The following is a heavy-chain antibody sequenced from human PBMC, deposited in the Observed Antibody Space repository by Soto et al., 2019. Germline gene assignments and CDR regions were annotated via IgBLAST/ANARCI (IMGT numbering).Heavy chain of an antibody. CDR1: GGSISSYY. CDR2: IYYSGST. Sequence: SETLSLTCTVSGGSISSYYWSWIRQPPGKGLEWIGYIYYSGSTNYNPSLQSRGTISVDTSKNQFSLKLSSVTAADTAVYYCAREVAAYYDFWSGPRGGWFDPWGQGTLVTVSS. CDR3: AREVAAYYDFWSGPRGGWFDP. V-gene: IGHV4-59*01. J-gene: IGHJ5*02. D-gene: IGHD3-3*01.